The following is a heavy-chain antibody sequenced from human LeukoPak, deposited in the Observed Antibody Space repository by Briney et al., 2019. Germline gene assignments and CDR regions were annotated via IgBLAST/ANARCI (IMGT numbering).Heavy chain of an antibody. J-gene: IGHJ4*02. CDR3: VSLNLVTSVDY. CDR2: MNTNSGDT. Sequence: ASVKVSCKASGYTFTAYHIHWVRQAPGQGLEWMGWMNTNSGDTNYAQKLQGRVTMARDTSSNTAYMELSSLRSDDTAVYFCVSLNLVTSVDYWGQGTLVAVSS. CDR1: GYTFTAYH. D-gene: IGHD2-21*02. V-gene: IGHV1-2*02.